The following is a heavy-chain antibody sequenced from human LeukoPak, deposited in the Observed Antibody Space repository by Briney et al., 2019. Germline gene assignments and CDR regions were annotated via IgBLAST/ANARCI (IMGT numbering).Heavy chain of an antibody. Sequence: PGGSLRLSCAASGFTFSSYWMHWVRQAPGKGLVWVSRINSDGSSTSYADSVKGRFSISRDNSKNTVFLRLNSLRAEDTAVYYCARDLREHGVFDIWGQGTMVTVSS. V-gene: IGHV3-74*01. CDR2: INSDGSST. CDR3: ARDLREHGVFDI. D-gene: IGHD1-26*01. J-gene: IGHJ3*02. CDR1: GFTFSSYW.